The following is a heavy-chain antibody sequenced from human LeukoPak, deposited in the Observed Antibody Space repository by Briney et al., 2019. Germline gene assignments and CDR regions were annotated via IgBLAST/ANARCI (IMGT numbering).Heavy chain of an antibody. CDR1: GFTFNYFS. J-gene: IGHJ4*02. D-gene: IGHD6-13*01. CDR2: ISSSRNTI. Sequence: GGSLTLSCAASGFTFNYFSGNWVRQPPGKGLEWVSYISSSRNTIYYAYSVKRRFAISRANASNSLYLQMNSLRDVATAVYYCARDRDHSNNWYIFLDYWGQGTLVTVSS. V-gene: IGHV3-48*02. CDR3: ARDRDHSNNWYIFLDY.